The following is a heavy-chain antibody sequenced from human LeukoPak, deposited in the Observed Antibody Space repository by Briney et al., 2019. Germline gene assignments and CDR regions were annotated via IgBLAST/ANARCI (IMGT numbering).Heavy chain of an antibody. V-gene: IGHV1-2*06. CDR1: GYTFTSHA. CDR2: INPSSGDT. CDR3: AREIAAASDF. Sequence: GASVKVSCKASGYTFTSHAMHWVRQAPGQRLEWLGRINPSSGDTNYAQKFQGRVTMTRDTSISTAYMELSRLRSDDTAVYYCAREIAAASDFWGQGTLVTVSS. J-gene: IGHJ4*02. D-gene: IGHD6-25*01.